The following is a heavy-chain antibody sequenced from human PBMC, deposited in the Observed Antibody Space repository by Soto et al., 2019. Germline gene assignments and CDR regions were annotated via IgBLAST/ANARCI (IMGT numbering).Heavy chain of an antibody. CDR2: IIPIFGTA. D-gene: IGHD2-8*01. V-gene: IGHV1-69*13. CDR1: GGTFSSYA. Sequence: ASVKVSCKASGGTFSSYAISWVRQAPGQGLEWMGGIIPIFGTANYAQKFQGRVTITADESTSTAYMELSSLRSEDTAVYYCARATPYCTNGVCYFDYWGQGTLVTVSS. CDR3: ARATPYCTNGVCYFDY. J-gene: IGHJ4*02.